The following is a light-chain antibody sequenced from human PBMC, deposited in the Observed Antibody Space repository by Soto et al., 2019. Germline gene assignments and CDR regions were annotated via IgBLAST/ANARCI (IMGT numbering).Light chain of an antibody. Sequence: QSVLTQPASVSGSPGQSITISCTGTSSNVGSYNFVSWYQQYPGKAPKLLIYDVSHRPSGVSNRFSGSKSGNTASLAISGLQAEDEADYYCSSFTTTNPRIFGGGTKLTVL. CDR3: SSFTTTNPRI. V-gene: IGLV2-14*01. CDR1: SSNVGSYNF. CDR2: DVS. J-gene: IGLJ2*01.